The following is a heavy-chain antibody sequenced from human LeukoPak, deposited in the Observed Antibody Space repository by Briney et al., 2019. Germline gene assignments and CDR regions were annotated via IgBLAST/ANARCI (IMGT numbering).Heavy chain of an antibody. Sequence: GGSLRLSCAASGFTFSSYWMSWVRQAPGKGLEWVANIKQDGSEKYYVDSVKGQFTISRDNAKNSLYLQMNSLRAEDTAVYYCAREVREDFWSAQDKFDYWGQGTLVTVSS. V-gene: IGHV3-7*01. CDR3: AREVREDFWSAQDKFDY. CDR2: IKQDGSEK. D-gene: IGHD3-3*01. J-gene: IGHJ4*02. CDR1: GFTFSSYW.